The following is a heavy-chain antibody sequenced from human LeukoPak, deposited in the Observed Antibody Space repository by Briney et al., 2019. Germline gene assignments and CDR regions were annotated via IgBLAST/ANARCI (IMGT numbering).Heavy chain of an antibody. Sequence: GGSLRLSCAAAGLTFDSYDMYWVRQSPGKGPEWVSYISASEISIKYADSVKGRFTISRDNAKNLVYLQVDSLRAEDTAVYYRVPPAAGLHRTISTEYFQHWGQGTPVIVSS. J-gene: IGHJ1*01. CDR2: ISASEISI. CDR3: VPPAAGLHRTISTEYFQH. V-gene: IGHV3-48*03. CDR1: GLTFDSYD. D-gene: IGHD6-13*01.